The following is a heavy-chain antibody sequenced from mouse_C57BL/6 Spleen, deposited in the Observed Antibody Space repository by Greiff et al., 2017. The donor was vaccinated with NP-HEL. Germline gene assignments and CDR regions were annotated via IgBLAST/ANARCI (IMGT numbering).Heavy chain of an antibody. J-gene: IGHJ2*01. CDR1: GYTFTDYN. D-gene: IGHD4-1*01. Sequence: VQLQQSGPELVKPGASVKMSCKASGYTFTDYNMHWVKQSHGKSLEWIGYINPNNGGTSYNQKFKGKATLTVNKSSSTAYMELRSLTSEDAAVYYCADLGEGFDYWGQGTTLTVSS. CDR2: INPNNGGT. V-gene: IGHV1-22*01. CDR3: ADLGEGFDY.